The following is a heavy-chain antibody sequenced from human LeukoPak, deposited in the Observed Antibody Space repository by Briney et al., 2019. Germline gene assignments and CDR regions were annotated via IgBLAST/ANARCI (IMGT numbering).Heavy chain of an antibody. Sequence: PGGSLRLSCGASGFTFSSYGMHWVRQAPGKGLEWVAVIWYDGSNKYYADSVKGRFTIARDNSKNTLDLQMNSVRAEDTAVYCCAKRTTLGFMDVWGQGTTVTVSS. CDR2: IWYDGSNK. V-gene: IGHV3-33*03. CDR1: GFTFSSYG. J-gene: IGHJ6*02. CDR3: AKRTTLGFMDV. D-gene: IGHD3-16*01.